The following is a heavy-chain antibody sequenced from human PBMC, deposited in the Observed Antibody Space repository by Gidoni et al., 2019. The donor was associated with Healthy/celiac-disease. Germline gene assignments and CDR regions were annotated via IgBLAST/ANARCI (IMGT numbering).Heavy chain of an antibody. Sequence: QVQLQESGPGLVKPSQTLSLTCTVSGGSISSGSYYWSWIRQPAGKGLEWIGRIYTSGSTNYNPSLKSRVTISVDTSKNQFSLKLSSVTAADTAVYYCARGAYCSSTSCLLGYFDYWGQGTLVTVSS. V-gene: IGHV4-61*02. CDR2: IYTSGST. CDR1: GGSISSGSYY. D-gene: IGHD2-2*01. J-gene: IGHJ4*02. CDR3: ARGAYCSSTSCLLGYFDY.